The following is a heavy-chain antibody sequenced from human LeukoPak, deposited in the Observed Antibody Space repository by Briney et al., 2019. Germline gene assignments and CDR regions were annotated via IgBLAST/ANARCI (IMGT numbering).Heavy chain of an antibody. J-gene: IGHJ4*02. Sequence: KTSETLSLTCAVYGGSFGGYYWGWIRQPPGKGLEWIGSIYYSGSTYYNPSLKSRVTISVDTSKNQFSLKLSSVTAADTAVYYCARQVEYYYDSSGYYYFDYWGQGTLVTVSS. CDR2: IYYSGST. CDR1: GGSFGGYY. CDR3: ARQVEYYYDSSGYYYFDY. V-gene: IGHV4-39*01. D-gene: IGHD3-22*01.